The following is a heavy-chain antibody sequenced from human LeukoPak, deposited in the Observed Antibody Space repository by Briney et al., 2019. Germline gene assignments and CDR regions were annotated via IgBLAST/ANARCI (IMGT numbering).Heavy chain of an antibody. J-gene: IGHJ3*02. D-gene: IGHD3-16*01. V-gene: IGHV1-2*02. CDR1: GYTFTGYY. Sequence: GASVKVSCKASGYTFTGYYMHWVRQAPGQGLEWMGWINPNSGGTNYAQKFQGRVTMTRDTSISTAYLQWSSLKASDSAMYYCARRPSGTGEFLRRDDAYDIWGQGTMVTVSS. CDR3: ARRPSGTGEFLRRDDAYDI. CDR2: INPNSGGT.